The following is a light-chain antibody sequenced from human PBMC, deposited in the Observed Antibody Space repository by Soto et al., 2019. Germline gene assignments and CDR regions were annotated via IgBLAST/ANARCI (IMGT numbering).Light chain of an antibody. CDR3: LQDYNLPQT. Sequence: IQMTQSPLSLSASVGDRVIITCRASRDIGNDLGWYQQKPGKAPKLLIFAASTLHSGVPSRFSGSGSGTVFTLTISSLHPEDFATYFCLQDYNLPQTFGQGT. CDR1: RDIGND. CDR2: AAS. J-gene: IGKJ1*01. V-gene: IGKV1-6*01.